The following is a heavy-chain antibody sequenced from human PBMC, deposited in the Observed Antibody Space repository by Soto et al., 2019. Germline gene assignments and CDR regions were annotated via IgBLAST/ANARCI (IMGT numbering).Heavy chain of an antibody. CDR1: GGSFRNYY. CDR3: GRVVEGATRHTDFDS. D-gene: IGHD2-21*01. Sequence: SETLSLTCGVYGGSFRNYYWIWVRQPPGKGLEWIGEVNHSGEATYNPSLQSRITISLDTSNNQFSLKMTSVTAADTAMYFCGRVVEGATRHTDFDSWGQGTLVTVSS. J-gene: IGHJ5*01. CDR2: VNHSGEA. V-gene: IGHV4-34*01.